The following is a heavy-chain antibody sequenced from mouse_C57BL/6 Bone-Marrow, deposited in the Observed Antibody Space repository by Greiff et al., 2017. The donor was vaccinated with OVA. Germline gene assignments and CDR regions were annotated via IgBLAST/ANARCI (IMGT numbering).Heavy chain of an antibody. V-gene: IGHV5-4*01. CDR1: GFTFSSYA. CDR2: ISDGGSYT. J-gene: IGHJ2*01. D-gene: IGHD2-3*01. CDR3: ARDGGWLLSPFDY. Sequence: EVHLVESGGGLVKPGGSLKLSCAASGFTFSSYAMSWVRQTPEKRLEWVATISDGGSYTYYPDNVKGRFTISRDNAKNNLYLQMSHLKSEDTAMYYCARDGGWLLSPFDYWGQGTTLTVSS.